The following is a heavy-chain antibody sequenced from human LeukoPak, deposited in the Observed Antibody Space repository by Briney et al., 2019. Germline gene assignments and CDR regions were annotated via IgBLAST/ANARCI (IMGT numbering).Heavy chain of an antibody. D-gene: IGHD1-26*01. J-gene: IGHJ5*02. CDR1: GGSISSGDYY. CDR3: AKNGQSGFSFDP. V-gene: IGHV4-30-4*01. Sequence: PSETLSLTCTVSGGSISSGDYYWSWIRQPPGKGLEWIGYIYYSGSTYYNPSLKSRVTISVDTSKNQFSLKLSSVTAADTAVYHCAKNGQSGFSFDPWGRGTLVTVSS. CDR2: IYYSGST.